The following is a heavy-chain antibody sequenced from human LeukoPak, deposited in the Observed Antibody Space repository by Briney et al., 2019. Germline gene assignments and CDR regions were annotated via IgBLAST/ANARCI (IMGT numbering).Heavy chain of an antibody. D-gene: IGHD3-22*01. CDR1: GGSIRSHY. CDR3: ARDRGDYDSSGYYGYFDY. V-gene: IGHV4-59*11. CDR2: IYYSGST. Sequence: KPSETLSLTCTVSGGSIRSHYWSWIRQPPGKGLEWIGYIYYSGSTNYNPSLKSRVTMSVDTSKNQFSLKLSSVTAADTAVYYCARDRGDYDSSGYYGYFDYWGQGALVTVSS. J-gene: IGHJ4*02.